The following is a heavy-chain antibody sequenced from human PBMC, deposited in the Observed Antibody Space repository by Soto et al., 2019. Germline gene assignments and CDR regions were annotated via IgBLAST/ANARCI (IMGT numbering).Heavy chain of an antibody. CDR3: ARVVTIVTNRYYALDV. CDR1: GFTFRDYY. V-gene: IGHV3-11*01. Sequence: PGGSLRLSCSASGFTFRDYYMSWIRQAPGKGLEWVSHISSSGSTAYYADSVKGRFTSSRDNGKNSLLLQMNSLRAEDTAVYYCARVVTIVTNRYYALDVWGQGTTVTVSS. D-gene: IGHD1-26*01. CDR2: ISSSGSTA. J-gene: IGHJ6*02.